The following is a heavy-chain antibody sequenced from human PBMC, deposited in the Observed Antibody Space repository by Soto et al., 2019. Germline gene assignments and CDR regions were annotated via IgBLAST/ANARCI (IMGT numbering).Heavy chain of an antibody. CDR3: ARAQLVGATTWFDP. CDR2: IWSDGNYK. D-gene: IGHD1-26*01. CDR1: GFTFSSYG. J-gene: IGHJ5*02. V-gene: IGHV3-33*01. Sequence: QVQLVESGGGVVQPGTSLRLSCAASGFTFSSYGMHWVRKAPGKGLEWVTLIWSDGNYKYYTDSVKGRFTISRDNSKNTLYLQMNSLRAEDTAVYYCARAQLVGATTWFDPWGQGTLVTVSS.